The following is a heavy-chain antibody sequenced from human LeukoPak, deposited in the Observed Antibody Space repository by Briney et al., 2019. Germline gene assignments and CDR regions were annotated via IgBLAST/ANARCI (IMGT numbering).Heavy chain of an antibody. CDR3: AKGKGSSSSSIDW. Sequence: PGGSLRLSCAASGFTFNTYAMNWVRQAPGKGLEWVSAISDSGGSTYYADSVKGWFTISRDNSKNTVYLQIHRLRAEDTAVYYCAKGKGSSSSSIDWWGQGTLVTVSS. J-gene: IGHJ4*02. CDR1: GFTFNTYA. D-gene: IGHD2-15*01. CDR2: ISDSGGST. V-gene: IGHV3-23*01.